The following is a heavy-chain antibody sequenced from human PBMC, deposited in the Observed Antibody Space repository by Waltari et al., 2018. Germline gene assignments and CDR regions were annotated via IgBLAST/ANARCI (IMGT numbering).Heavy chain of an antibody. CDR2: SYNGGRT. J-gene: IGHJ5*02. Sequence: EVQLVESGGGLIQPGGSLRLSCAASGFTVRNYMSWVSQAPGKGMRWVSVSYNGGRTDNGDSVKGRFTITRDNSKKTLYLQMNSLGAEDRAGYYCATSMAVAGEGRGWFDTWVQGTVVTVAS. D-gene: IGHD6-19*01. CDR1: GFTVRNY. V-gene: IGHV3-53*01. CDR3: ATSMAVAGEGRGWFDT.